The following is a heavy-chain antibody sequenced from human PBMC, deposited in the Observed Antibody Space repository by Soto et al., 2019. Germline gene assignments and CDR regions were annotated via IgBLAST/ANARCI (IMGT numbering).Heavy chain of an antibody. D-gene: IGHD3-22*01. CDR2: IHYSGST. CDR1: GGSISIGGYY. J-gene: IGHJ2*01. Sequence: QVHLQESGPVLVKPSQTLSLTCTVSGGSISIGGYYWSWIRQHTGKVLEWIGYIHYSGSTYYNPSIKSRVTISVDTSKNHFSLKLSSVTAADTAVYYCARDIRQHYYDSSGYYSFGYFALWGCGTLVTVSS. V-gene: IGHV4-31*03. CDR3: ARDIRQHYYDSSGYYSFGYFAL.